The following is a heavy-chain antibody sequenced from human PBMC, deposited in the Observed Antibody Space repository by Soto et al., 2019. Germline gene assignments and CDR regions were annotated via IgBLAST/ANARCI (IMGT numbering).Heavy chain of an antibody. CDR3: AREGGIVGATAADY. CDR1: GGSISSGGYY. V-gene: IGHV4-31*03. D-gene: IGHD1-26*01. J-gene: IGHJ4*02. Sequence: QVQLQESGPGLVKPSQTRSLTCTVSGGSISSGGYYWSGIRQHPGKGLEWIGYIYYSGSTYYNPSLQSRVTISVATSKNQFSLKLSSVTAADTAVYYCAREGGIVGATAADYWGQGTLVTVSS. CDR2: IYYSGST.